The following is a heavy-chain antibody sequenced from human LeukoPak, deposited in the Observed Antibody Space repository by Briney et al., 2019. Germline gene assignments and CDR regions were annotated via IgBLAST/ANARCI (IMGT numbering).Heavy chain of an antibody. CDR3: ASRLRYFDWGFDY. J-gene: IGHJ4*02. CDR1: GYSFTSYW. Sequence: GEPLKISCKGSGYSFTSYWIGWVRQMPGKGLEWMGIIYPGDSDTRYSPSFQGQVTISADKSISTAYLQWSSLKASDTAMYYCASRLRYFDWGFDYWGQGTLVTVSS. V-gene: IGHV5-51*01. D-gene: IGHD3-9*01. CDR2: IYPGDSDT.